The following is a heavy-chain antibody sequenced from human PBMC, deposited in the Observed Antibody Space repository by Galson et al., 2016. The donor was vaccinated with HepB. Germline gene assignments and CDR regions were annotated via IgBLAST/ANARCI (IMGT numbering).Heavy chain of an antibody. CDR3: LSSVTAADTAVYFCASRSRSYDDLVTALDS. D-gene: IGHD3-9*01. V-gene: IGHV2-5*02. J-gene: IGHJ4*02. Sequence: PALVKPTQTLTLTCTFSGFSLSTSGVGVGWIRQPPGKALEWLALIFWDDDKHYSPSLKSRLTITKDTSKNQVVLTMTNMDASQNQFSLNLSSVTAADTAVYFCASRSRSYDDLVTALDSWGQGTLVTVSS. CDR1: GFSLSTSGVG. CDR2: IFWDDDK.